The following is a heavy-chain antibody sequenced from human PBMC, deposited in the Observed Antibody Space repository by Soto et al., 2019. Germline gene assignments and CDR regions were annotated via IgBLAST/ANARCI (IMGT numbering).Heavy chain of an antibody. J-gene: IGHJ4*02. CDR2: IIPIFGTP. CDR1: GGIFSTYA. CDR3: ARDRDDYGSGNYYNRIDF. Sequence: QVQLVQSGAEVKKPGSSVKVSCKASGGIFSTYAISWLRQAPGQGLEWMGGIIPIFGTPNYAQRFQGRVTITAEEATSTAYMELSRLRSEDTGVYYCARDRDDYGSGNYYNRIDFWGQGTLVTVSS. D-gene: IGHD3-10*01. V-gene: IGHV1-69*01.